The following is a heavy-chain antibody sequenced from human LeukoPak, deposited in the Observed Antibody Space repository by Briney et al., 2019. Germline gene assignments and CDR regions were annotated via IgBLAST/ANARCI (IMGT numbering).Heavy chain of an antibody. CDR2: ISAYNGNT. J-gene: IGHJ6*02. CDR1: GYTFTSYG. V-gene: IGHV1-18*01. CDR3: ARDHPNTAMVTFFYYYGMDV. Sequence: ASVKVSCKASGYTFTSYGISWVRQAPGQGLEWMGWISAYNGNTNYAQKLQGRVTMTTDTSTSTAYTELRSLRSDDTAVYYCARDHPNTAMVTFFYYYGMDVWGQGTTVTVSS. D-gene: IGHD5-18*01.